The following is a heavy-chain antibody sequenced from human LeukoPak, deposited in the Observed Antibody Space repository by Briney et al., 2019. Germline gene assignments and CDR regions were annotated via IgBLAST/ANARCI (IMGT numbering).Heavy chain of an antibody. D-gene: IGHD4-17*01. J-gene: IGHJ5*02. CDR3: ARQLYGDFVNWFDP. V-gene: IGHV4-39*01. CDR2: IYYSGST. CDR1: GDSISSSTDY. Sequence: ASETLSLTCTVSGDSISSSTDYWGWIRQPLGKGLEWIGSIYYSGSTYYKPSLKSRVTMSVDTSKNQFSLKLSSVTAADTAVYYCARQLYGDFVNWFDPWGQGTLVTVSS.